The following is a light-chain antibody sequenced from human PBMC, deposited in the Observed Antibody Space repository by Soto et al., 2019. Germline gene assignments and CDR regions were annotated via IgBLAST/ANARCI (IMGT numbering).Light chain of an antibody. J-gene: IGLJ2*01. CDR1: SSNIGSNY. V-gene: IGLV1-47*01. Sequence: SVLTQPPSASGTPGQRVTISCSGSSSNIGSNYVYWYQQLPGTAPKLLIYRNNQRPSGVPARFSGSKSGTSASLAISGLRSEDEADYYCAAWDDSLSGPNVVFGGGTKLTVL. CDR2: RNN. CDR3: AAWDDSLSGPNVV.